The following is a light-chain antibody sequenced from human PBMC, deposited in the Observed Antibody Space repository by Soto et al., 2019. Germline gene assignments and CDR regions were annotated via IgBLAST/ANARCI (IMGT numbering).Light chain of an antibody. CDR1: SSNIGAGYD. CDR3: QSCDSSLSGSGV. Sequence: QSLLTQPPSVSGAPGQRVTISCTGTSSNIGAGYDVHWYQQFPGTAPKLLIYGNRNRPSGVPDRFSGSKSGTSASLAITGLQAEDEATYYCQSCDSSLSGSGVFGTGTKLTVL. J-gene: IGLJ1*01. CDR2: GNR. V-gene: IGLV1-40*01.